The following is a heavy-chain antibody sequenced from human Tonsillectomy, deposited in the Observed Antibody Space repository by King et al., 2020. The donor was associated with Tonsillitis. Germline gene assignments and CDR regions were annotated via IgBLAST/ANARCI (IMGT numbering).Heavy chain of an antibody. CDR2: ISSSSGYI. CDR3: ARARGAAPSDFDI. Sequence: QLVQSGGGLVKPGGSLRLSCGVSGFTFSSYSMNWVRQAPGKGLEWVSSISSSSGYIYYADSVKGRFTISRDDAKNSLYLQMNSLRAEDTAVYYCARARGAAPSDFDIWGQGTMVTVSS. J-gene: IGHJ3*02. CDR1: GFTFSSYS. D-gene: IGHD6-13*01. V-gene: IGHV3-21*01.